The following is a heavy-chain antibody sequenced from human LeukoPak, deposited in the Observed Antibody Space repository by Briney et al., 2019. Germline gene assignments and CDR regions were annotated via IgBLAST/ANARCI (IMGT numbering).Heavy chain of an antibody. V-gene: IGHV3-74*01. CDR2: INSDGSST. CDR1: GFTFSSYW. D-gene: IGHD3-10*01. Sequence: GGSLRLSCAASGFTFSSYWMHWVRQAPGKGLVWVSRINSDGSSTSYADSVKGRFTISRDNAKNTLYLQMNSLRAEDTAVYYCARDESTMVRGVIIPYYFDYWGQGTLVTVSS. CDR3: ARDESTMVRGVIIPYYFDY. J-gene: IGHJ4*02.